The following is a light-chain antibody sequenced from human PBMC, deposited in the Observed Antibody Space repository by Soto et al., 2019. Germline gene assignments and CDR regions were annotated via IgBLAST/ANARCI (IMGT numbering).Light chain of an antibody. CDR1: SSNIGNNY. CDR2: DTN. Sequence: QSVLTQPPSVSAAPGQTVTISCSGSSSNIGNNYVSWYQQFPGTVPKLLVSDTNDRPSGIPDRFSASRSGTSATLGITGLQTGDEADYYCAVWDISLSGVLFGGGTQLTVL. CDR3: AVWDISLSGVL. V-gene: IGLV1-51*01. J-gene: IGLJ2*01.